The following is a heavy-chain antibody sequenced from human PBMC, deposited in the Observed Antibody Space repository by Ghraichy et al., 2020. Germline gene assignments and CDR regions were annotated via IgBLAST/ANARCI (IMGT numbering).Heavy chain of an antibody. Sequence: GGSLRLSCGASGFTFRGYWMHWVRQVPGKGLVWVSRINSDGSDTNYVDSVKGRFIISRENAANTLYLQMNSLRADDTAVYYCAGSSGPTGGAGMDVWGQGTTVTVSS. CDR1: GFTFRGYW. J-gene: IGHJ6*02. CDR3: AGSSGPTGGAGMDV. D-gene: IGHD6-19*01. CDR2: INSDGSDT. V-gene: IGHV3-74*01.